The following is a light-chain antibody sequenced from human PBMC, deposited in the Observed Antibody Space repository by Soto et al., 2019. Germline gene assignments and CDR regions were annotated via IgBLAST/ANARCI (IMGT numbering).Light chain of an antibody. CDR2: AAS. Sequence: EIVLNQSPSTLSLSPLAVVTLSCRASQSVTVNSLAWYQQKPGQDPRLLIYAASTRAAAVPDRFTGSGSGTDFALTISSLEPEEFAVYDCQQYGTSPITVGQGTRLEIK. J-gene: IGKJ5*01. V-gene: IGKV3-20*01. CDR1: QSVTVNS. CDR3: QQYGTSPIT.